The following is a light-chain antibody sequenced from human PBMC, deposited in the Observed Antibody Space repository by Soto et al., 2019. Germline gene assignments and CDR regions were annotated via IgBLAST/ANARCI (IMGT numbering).Light chain of an antibody. J-gene: IGLJ2*01. Sequence: QSALTQPRSVSGSPGQSVTISCTGTSSDVGGYNYVSWYQQHPGNAPKLIIYDVSKRPSGVPDRFSGSKSGNTASLTISGLRAEDESDYYCSSYTSSNTLIFGGGTKLTVL. CDR1: SSDVGGYNY. V-gene: IGLV2-11*01. CDR2: DVS. CDR3: SSYTSSNTLI.